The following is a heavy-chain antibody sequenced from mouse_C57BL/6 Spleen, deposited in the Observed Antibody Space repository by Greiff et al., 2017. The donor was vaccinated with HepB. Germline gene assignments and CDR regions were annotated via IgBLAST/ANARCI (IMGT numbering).Heavy chain of an antibody. CDR1: GFNIQDDY. Sequence: VQLKESGAELVRPGASVKLSCTASGFNIQDDYMHWVKQRPGQGLEWIGWIDPENGDTEYASKFQGKATITADTSSNTADLQLSSLTSEDTAVYYCTTRDYYGSSPYFDYWGQGTTLTVSS. D-gene: IGHD1-1*01. CDR2: IDPENGDT. J-gene: IGHJ2*01. V-gene: IGHV14-4*01. CDR3: TTRDYYGSSPYFDY.